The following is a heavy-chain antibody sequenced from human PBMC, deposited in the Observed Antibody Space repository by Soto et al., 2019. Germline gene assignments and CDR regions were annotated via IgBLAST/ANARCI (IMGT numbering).Heavy chain of an antibody. CDR2: IIPFFGTE. V-gene: IGHV1-69*12. J-gene: IGHJ4*02. D-gene: IGHD5-12*01. CDR3: ARGGMRWLRSRHFDY. CDR1: GGTSSSYA. Sequence: QVQLVQSGAEVKKPGSSVKVSCKASGGTSSSYAISWVRQAPGQGREWMGGIIPFFGTENYAQKFQGRVTITADESTSTADMELSSLRSEDTAVYYCARGGMRWLRSRHFDYWGQGTLVTVSS.